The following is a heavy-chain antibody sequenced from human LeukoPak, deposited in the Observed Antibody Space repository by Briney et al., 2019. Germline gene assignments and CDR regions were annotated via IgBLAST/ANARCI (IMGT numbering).Heavy chain of an antibody. V-gene: IGHV3-74*01. J-gene: IGHJ5*02. CDR3: VRGGASTWS. CDR1: GFTFKLYW. D-gene: IGHD2-15*01. CDR2: INDDGSST. Sequence: GGSLRLSCAAAGFTFKLYWMHWVRQAPGKGPVWVSRINDDGSSTSYADSVKGRFTISRDDDKNTLYLQMNSLRAEDTAVYYCVRGGASTWSWGQGTLVTVSS.